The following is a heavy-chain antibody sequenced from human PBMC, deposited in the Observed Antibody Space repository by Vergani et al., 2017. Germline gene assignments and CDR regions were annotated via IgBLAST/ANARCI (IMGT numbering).Heavy chain of an antibody. CDR3: ATTASIAAAGPGKFYYYYGMDV. V-gene: IGHV1-69*02. J-gene: IGHJ6*02. CDR2: IIPILGIA. CDR1: GGTFSSYT. D-gene: IGHD6-13*01. Sequence: QVQLVQSGAEVKKPGSSVKVSCKASGGTFSSYTISWVRPAPGQGLEWMGRIIPILGIANYAQKFQGRVTITADESTSTAYMELSSLRSEDTAVYYCATTASIAAAGPGKFYYYYGMDVWGQGTTVTVSS.